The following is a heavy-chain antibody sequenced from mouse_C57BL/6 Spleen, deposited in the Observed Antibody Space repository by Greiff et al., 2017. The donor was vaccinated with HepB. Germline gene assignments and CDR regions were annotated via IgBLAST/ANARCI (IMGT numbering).Heavy chain of an antibody. Sequence: EVKLVESGGGLVKPGGSLKLSCAASGFTFSDYGMHWVRQAPEKGLDWVAYISSGSSTIYYADTVKGRFTISRDNAKNTLFLQMTSLRSEDTAMYYCARHDVWGTGTTVTVSS. CDR3: ARHDV. J-gene: IGHJ1*03. V-gene: IGHV5-17*01. CDR2: ISSGSSTI. CDR1: GFTFSDYG.